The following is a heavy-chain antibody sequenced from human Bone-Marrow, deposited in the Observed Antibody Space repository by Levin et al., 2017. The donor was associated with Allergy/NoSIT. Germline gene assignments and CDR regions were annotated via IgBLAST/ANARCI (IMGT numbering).Heavy chain of an antibody. Sequence: GGSLRLSCAASGFTFSNFAMSWVRQAPGKGLEWVSAIDGSGDSTYYADSVKGRFTISRDNSKNTLYLQMNSLRAEDTAVYYCAKSDYIVVVPIAGDYWGQGTLVTVSS. CDR3: AKSDYIVVVPIAGDY. D-gene: IGHD2-2*01. V-gene: IGHV3-23*01. CDR1: GFTFSNFA. J-gene: IGHJ4*02. CDR2: IDGSGDST.